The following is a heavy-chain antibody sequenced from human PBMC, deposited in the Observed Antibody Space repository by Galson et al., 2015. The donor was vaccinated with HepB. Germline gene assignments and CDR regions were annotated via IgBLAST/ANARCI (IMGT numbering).Heavy chain of an antibody. D-gene: IGHD6-6*01. Sequence: SLRLSCAASGFTFSSYGMHWVRQAPGKGLEWVAVISYDGGNKYYADSVKGRFTISRDNSKNTLYLQMNSLRAEDTAVYYCAKESSSSGFDPWGQGTLVTVSS. V-gene: IGHV3-30*18. CDR2: ISYDGGNK. J-gene: IGHJ5*02. CDR1: GFTFSSYG. CDR3: AKESSSSGFDP.